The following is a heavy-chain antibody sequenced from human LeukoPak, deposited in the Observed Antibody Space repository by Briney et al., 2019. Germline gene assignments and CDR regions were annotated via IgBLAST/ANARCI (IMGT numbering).Heavy chain of an antibody. Sequence: ASVKVSCKASGYPFGSSAMHWVRQAPGQRPEWMGWINVGNGDTKYSQKFQGRVTITRDTSASTAYMELSSLRSEDTAVYYCARESPQRSGYSYSHWGQGTLVTVSS. J-gene: IGHJ4*02. D-gene: IGHD5-18*01. CDR1: GYPFGSSA. CDR3: ARESPQRSGYSYSH. V-gene: IGHV1-3*01. CDR2: INVGNGDT.